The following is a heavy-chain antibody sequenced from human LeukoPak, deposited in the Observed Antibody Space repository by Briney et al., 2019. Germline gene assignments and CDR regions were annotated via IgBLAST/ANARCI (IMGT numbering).Heavy chain of an antibody. V-gene: IGHV1-2*02. D-gene: IGHD2-2*01. CDR1: GYTFTGYY. Sequence: GASVKVSCKASGYTFTGYYMHWVRQAPGQGLEWMGWINPNSGGTNYAQKFQGRVTMTRDTSISTAYMELSRLRSDDTAVYYCARGDIVVVPAAHSRDYWGQGTLVTVSS. CDR2: INPNSGGT. J-gene: IGHJ4*02. CDR3: ARGDIVVVPAAHSRDY.